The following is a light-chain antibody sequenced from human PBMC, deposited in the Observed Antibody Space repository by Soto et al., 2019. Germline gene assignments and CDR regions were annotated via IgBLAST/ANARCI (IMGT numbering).Light chain of an antibody. J-gene: IGKJ2*01. V-gene: IGKV3-15*01. CDR3: QQYNNWPPSYT. Sequence: EIVMTQSPSTLSVSPGERATISCRASQSVSSNLAWYQQKPGQAPRLLIYGASTRATGIPARFSGSGSGTEFTLTISSLKSEDFAVYYCQQYNNWPPSYTFGQGTKLEIK. CDR2: GAS. CDR1: QSVSSN.